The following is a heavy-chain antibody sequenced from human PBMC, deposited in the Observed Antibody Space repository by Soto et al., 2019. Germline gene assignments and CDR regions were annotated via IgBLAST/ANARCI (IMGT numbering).Heavy chain of an antibody. CDR3: ARDAVSSSWYKSIAVAGSEGDYFDY. CDR2: ISSSSSTI. CDR1: GFTFSSYS. D-gene: IGHD6-19*01. V-gene: IGHV3-48*02. Sequence: GGSLRLSCAASGFTFSSYSMNWVRQAPGKGLEWVSYISSSSSTIYYADSVKGRFTISRDNAKNSLYLQMDSLRDEDTAVYYCARDAVSSSWYKSIAVAGSEGDYFDYWGQGTLVTVSS. J-gene: IGHJ4*02.